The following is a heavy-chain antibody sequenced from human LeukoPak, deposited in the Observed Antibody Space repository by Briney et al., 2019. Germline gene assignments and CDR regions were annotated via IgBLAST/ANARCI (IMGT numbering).Heavy chain of an antibody. V-gene: IGHV1-2*02. CDR3: ASYGSGYNWLDP. CDR1: GGTFSRYA. J-gene: IGHJ5*02. CDR2: IHPGSGVT. Sequence: ASVKVSCTASGGTFSRYAISWVRQAPGQGLEWMGWIHPGSGVTVYAQNFQGRVTITRDTSISTAYMDLTSLKSDDTAVYYCASYGSGYNWLDPWGQGTLVTVSS. D-gene: IGHD3-10*01.